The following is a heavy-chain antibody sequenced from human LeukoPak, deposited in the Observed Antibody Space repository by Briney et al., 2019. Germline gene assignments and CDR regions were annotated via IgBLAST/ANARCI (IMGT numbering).Heavy chain of an antibody. CDR1: GYTFTGYY. Sequence: ASVTVSCKASGYTFTGYYMHWVRQAPGQGLEWMGWINPNSGGTNYAQKFQGRVTMTRDTSISTAYMELSRLRSDDTAVYYCARDRRSSWPYYFDYWGQGTLVTVSS. V-gene: IGHV1-2*02. D-gene: IGHD6-13*01. CDR3: ARDRRSSWPYYFDY. CDR2: INPNSGGT. J-gene: IGHJ4*02.